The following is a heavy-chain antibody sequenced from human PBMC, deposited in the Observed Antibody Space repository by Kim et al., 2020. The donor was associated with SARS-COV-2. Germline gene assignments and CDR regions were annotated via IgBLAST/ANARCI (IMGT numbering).Heavy chain of an antibody. D-gene: IGHD2-8*01. J-gene: IGHJ5*02. Sequence: GTTDYAAPVKGRFTISRDDSKNTLYLQMNSLKTEDTAVYYCTTGFGLRGSWGQGTLVTVSS. CDR3: TTGFGLRGS. CDR2: GTT. V-gene: IGHV3-15*01.